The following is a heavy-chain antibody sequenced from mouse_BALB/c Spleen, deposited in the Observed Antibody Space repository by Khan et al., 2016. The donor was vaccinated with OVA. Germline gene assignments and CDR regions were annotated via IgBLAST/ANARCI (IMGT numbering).Heavy chain of an antibody. J-gene: IGHJ3*01. Sequence: QVQLKESGAELARPGASVKLSCKASGYTFTDYNINWVKQRTGQGLEWIGEIYPGSNNTYYNEKFKGKATLTADKSSSTAYMQLSSLTSEDSAVYSLARKWGACFPYGGKGTLVTVSA. CDR3: ARKWGACFPY. CDR1: GYTFTDYN. V-gene: IGHV1-77*01. CDR2: IYPGSNNT.